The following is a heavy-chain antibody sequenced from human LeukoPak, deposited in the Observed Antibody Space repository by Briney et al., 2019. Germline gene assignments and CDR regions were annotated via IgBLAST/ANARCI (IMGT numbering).Heavy chain of an antibody. J-gene: IGHJ4*02. Sequence: GGSLRLSCTASGFTFDDSGMSWVRQAPGKGLEWVSSVNWNGGSTGYADSVKGRFTISRDNAKNSLYLQMNGLKADDTAVYYCARDGEFDYWGQGTLVTVSS. V-gene: IGHV3-20*04. CDR3: ARDGEFDY. CDR2: VNWNGGST. CDR1: GFTFDDSG.